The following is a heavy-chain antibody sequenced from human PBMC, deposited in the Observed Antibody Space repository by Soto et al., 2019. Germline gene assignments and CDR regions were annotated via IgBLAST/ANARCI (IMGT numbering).Heavy chain of an antibody. CDR3: ARVGGNWKNWLDY. D-gene: IGHD1-1*01. Sequence: PGGSLRLSCAASGFTFSDLYMDWVRQAPGKGLEWVGRTRNKAKSFSTDYAASVKGRFIIPRDDSKNTLYLQMNSLKTEDTAFYYCARVGGNWKNWLDYWGQETLVTVSS. V-gene: IGHV3-72*01. J-gene: IGHJ4*02. CDR2: TRNKAKSFST. CDR1: GFTFSDLY.